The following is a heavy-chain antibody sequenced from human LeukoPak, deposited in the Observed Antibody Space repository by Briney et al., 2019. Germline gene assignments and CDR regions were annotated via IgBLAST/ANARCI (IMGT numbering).Heavy chain of an antibody. D-gene: IGHD2-15*01. Sequence: PGGSLRLSCSASGFTFSSYAMTWVRPAPGEGLEWVSTVSSSDSSSYYADSVKGRFTISRDNSKNTLYLQMNSLRAEDTAVYYCAKGRGYCSGGSCYSDYWGQGTLVTASS. CDR2: VSSSDSSS. V-gene: IGHV3-23*01. CDR3: AKGRGYCSGGSCYSDY. CDR1: GFTFSSYA. J-gene: IGHJ4*02.